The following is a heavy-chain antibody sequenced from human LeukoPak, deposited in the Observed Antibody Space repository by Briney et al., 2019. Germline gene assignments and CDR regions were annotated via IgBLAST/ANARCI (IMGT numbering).Heavy chain of an antibody. V-gene: IGHV3-23*01. CDR2: ISGSSAST. J-gene: IGHJ4*02. CDR1: GFTFSSYA. CDR3: ANTDLSYTWSSD. Sequence: GGSLRLSCAASGFTFSSYALSWVRQAPGKGLEWDSSISGSSASTFYADSVKGRFIISRDNSRSTLYLQMNSLRAEDTAVYYCANTDLSYTWSSDWGQGTLVTVSS. D-gene: IGHD2-2*02.